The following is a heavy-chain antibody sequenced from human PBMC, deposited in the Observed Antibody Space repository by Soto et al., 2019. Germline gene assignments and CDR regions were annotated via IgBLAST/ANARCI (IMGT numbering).Heavy chain of an antibody. Sequence: ASVKVSCKASGYTFSNFGLSWARQAPGQGLEWMGWISGYNDNTNSAEKFQGRVTMTTDTSTSTAYMEVRSLTSDDTAVYYCARDKGYGFGWSSSSGMDVWGQGTTVTVSS. CDR3: ARDKGYGFGWSSSSGMDV. J-gene: IGHJ6*02. D-gene: IGHD5-18*01. CDR1: GYTFSNFG. CDR2: ISGYNDNT. V-gene: IGHV1-18*01.